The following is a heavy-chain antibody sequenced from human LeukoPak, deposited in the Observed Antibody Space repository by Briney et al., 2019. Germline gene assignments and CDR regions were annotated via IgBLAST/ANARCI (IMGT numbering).Heavy chain of an antibody. D-gene: IGHD3-10*01. Sequence: GSSVKVSCKASGGTFSSYAISWVRQAPGQGLEWMGGIIPIFGTANYAQKFQGRVSITADESTSTAYMELSSLRSEDTAVYYCAREGHDGGSYFDYWGQGTLVTVSS. V-gene: IGHV1-69*01. J-gene: IGHJ4*02. CDR1: GGTFSSYA. CDR2: IIPIFGTA. CDR3: AREGHDGGSYFDY.